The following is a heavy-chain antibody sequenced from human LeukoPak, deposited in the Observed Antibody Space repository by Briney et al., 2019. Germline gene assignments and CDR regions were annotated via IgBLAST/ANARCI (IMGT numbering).Heavy chain of an antibody. Sequence: ASVKVSCKASGYTFTGYHMHWVRQAPGQRLEWMGWINAGNGNTKYSQKFQGRVTITRDTSASTAYMELSSLRSEDTAVYYCARYYDSSGYWEIDYWGQGTLVTVSS. CDR3: ARYYDSSGYWEIDY. CDR2: INAGNGNT. D-gene: IGHD3-22*01. CDR1: GYTFTGYH. J-gene: IGHJ4*02. V-gene: IGHV1-3*01.